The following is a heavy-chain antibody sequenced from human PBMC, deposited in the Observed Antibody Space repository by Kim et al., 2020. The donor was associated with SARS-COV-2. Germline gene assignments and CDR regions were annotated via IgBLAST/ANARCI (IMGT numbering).Heavy chain of an antibody. V-gene: IGHV5-51*01. J-gene: IGHJ4*02. CDR3: ARVKLRGGDY. Sequence: DTRYSPSFQGQVTISADKSSSTAYLQWSSLKASDTAMYYCARVKLRGGDYWGQGTLVTVSS. D-gene: IGHD3-16*01. CDR2: DT.